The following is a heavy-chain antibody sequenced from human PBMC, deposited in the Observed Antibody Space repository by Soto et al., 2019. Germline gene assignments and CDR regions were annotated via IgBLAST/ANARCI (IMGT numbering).Heavy chain of an antibody. D-gene: IGHD1-1*01. V-gene: IGHV1-2*02. CDR1: GYTFSDYY. Sequence: ASVKVSCKASGYTFSDYYIQWVRQAPGQGLECMGWINPRNGGTHYTQKFQDRVTMTWDTTTSTAYMELPRVTSDDTAVYYCAKVQLERRAVFAFDYWGQGTLVTVSS. J-gene: IGHJ4*02. CDR3: AKVQLERRAVFAFDY. CDR2: INPRNGGT.